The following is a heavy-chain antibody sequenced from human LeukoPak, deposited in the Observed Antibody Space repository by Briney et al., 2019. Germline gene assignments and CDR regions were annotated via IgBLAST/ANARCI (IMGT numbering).Heavy chain of an antibody. V-gene: IGHV3-11*01. CDR3: ASSSGDYGDYNWFDP. CDR1: GFTFSDYY. D-gene: IGHD4-17*01. J-gene: IGHJ5*02. CDR2: VSSSGSNT. Sequence: KPGGSLRLSCAASGFTFSDYYMSWIRQAPGKGLEWVSYVSSSGSNTYYADSVKGRFTISRDNDKNSLYLQMNSLRAEDTAVYYCASSSGDYGDYNWFDPWGQGTLVTVSS.